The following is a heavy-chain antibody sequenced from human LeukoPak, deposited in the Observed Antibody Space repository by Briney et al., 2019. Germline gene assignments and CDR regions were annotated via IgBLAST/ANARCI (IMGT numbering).Heavy chain of an antibody. CDR1: GGSISSSNAY. D-gene: IGHD5-18*01. CDR2: IYYSKNT. Sequence: SETLSLTCTVSGGSISSSNAYWGWIRQPPGKGLEWIGSIYYSKNTYYNPSLKSPVTIYADTSKNQFSLTLGSVSATDTAVYYCASPRGFSYGYFDNWGQGTLVTVSS. V-gene: IGHV4-39*01. CDR3: ASPRGFSYGYFDN. J-gene: IGHJ4*02.